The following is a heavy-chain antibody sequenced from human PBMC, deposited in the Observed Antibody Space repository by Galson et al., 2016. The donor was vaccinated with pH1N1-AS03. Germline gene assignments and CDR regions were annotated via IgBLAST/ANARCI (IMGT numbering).Heavy chain of an antibody. Sequence: SLRLSCAASGFTFTTYWMHWVRQAPGGGLVWVSSINNEGTSTRGTDSVKGRFFISRDNAKNTVYLQMNSLRAEDKAVYYCARQDSSGYFHGLDVWGRGTTVIVSS. V-gene: IGHV3-74*01. CDR1: GFTFTTYW. CDR3: ARQDSSGYFHGLDV. D-gene: IGHD3-22*01. J-gene: IGHJ3*01. CDR2: INNEGTST.